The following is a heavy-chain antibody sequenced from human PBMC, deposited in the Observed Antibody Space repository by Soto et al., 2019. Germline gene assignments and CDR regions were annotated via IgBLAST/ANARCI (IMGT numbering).Heavy chain of an antibody. CDR1: GFTFSSYA. CDR2: ISGSGGST. Sequence: GGSLRLSCAASGFTFSSYAMSWVRQAPGKGLEWVSAISGSGGSTYYADSVKGRFTISRDNSKNTLYLQMNSLRAEDTAVYYCAKEPLYDSIGYYYVEGSFDYWGQGTLVTV. V-gene: IGHV3-23*01. CDR3: AKEPLYDSIGYYYVEGSFDY. D-gene: IGHD3-22*01. J-gene: IGHJ4*02.